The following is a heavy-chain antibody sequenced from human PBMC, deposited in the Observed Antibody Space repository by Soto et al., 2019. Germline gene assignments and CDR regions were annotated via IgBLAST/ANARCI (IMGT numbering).Heavy chain of an antibody. Sequence: QVQLVQSGAEVKKPGASVNVSCKASGYAFTTYGISWVRQAPGQGLEWMGWINTNNGNANYAQKLQDRVTMTTDTSTGTAYMELRSLRFDDTAVYYCAREKDYAMDVWGQGTTVTGSS. J-gene: IGHJ6*02. CDR3: AREKDYAMDV. CDR2: INTNNGNA. CDR1: GYAFTTYG. V-gene: IGHV1-18*01.